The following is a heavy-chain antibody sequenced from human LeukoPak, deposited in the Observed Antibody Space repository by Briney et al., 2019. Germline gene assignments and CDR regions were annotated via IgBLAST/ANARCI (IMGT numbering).Heavy chain of an antibody. V-gene: IGHV3-21*01. D-gene: IGHD1-26*01. CDR3: ARDSGGPGSFTL. Sequence: GGSLRLSCAASRSTFRSYSMNWVRQTPGKGLEWVSSISPSSAYIYYADSVKGRFTISRDDANNSLYLQMNSLRDEDTAMYYCARDSGGPGSFTLWGQGTLVTVSS. J-gene: IGHJ4*02. CDR1: RSTFRSYS. CDR2: ISPSSAYI.